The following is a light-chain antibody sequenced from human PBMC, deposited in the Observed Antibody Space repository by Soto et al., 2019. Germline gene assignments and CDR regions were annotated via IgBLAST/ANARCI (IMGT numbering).Light chain of an antibody. J-gene: IGLJ3*02. CDR1: SGHSSYA. V-gene: IGLV4-69*01. CDR3: QTWGTGRV. CDR2: LNSDGSH. Sequence: QPVLTQSPSASASLGASVKLTCTLSSGHSSYAIAWHQQQPEKGARYLMKLNSDGSHSKGDGIPDRFSGSSSGAERYLTISSLQSEDEADYYCQTWGTGRVFGGGTKLTVL.